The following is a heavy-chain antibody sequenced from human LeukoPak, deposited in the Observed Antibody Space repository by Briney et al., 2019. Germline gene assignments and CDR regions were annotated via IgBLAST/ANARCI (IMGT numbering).Heavy chain of an antibody. D-gene: IGHD1-26*01. CDR3: AKHMRATNTYSFFGLDV. V-gene: IGHV3-9*01. CDR2: INWNGGGT. Sequence: QPGRSLRLSCAATGFTFKDYGMHWVWQPPGKGLEWVSSINWNGGGTDYADSVKGRFTISRDNAKNSLYLQLSSLRPEDTALYYCAKHMRATNTYSFFGLDVWGQGTTVTVSS. J-gene: IGHJ6*02. CDR1: GFTFKDYG.